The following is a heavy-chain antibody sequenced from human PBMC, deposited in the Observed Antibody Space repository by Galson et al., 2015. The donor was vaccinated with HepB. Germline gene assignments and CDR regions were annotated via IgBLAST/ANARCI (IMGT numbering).Heavy chain of an antibody. CDR3: VRVGDDFWGGFYD. V-gene: IGHV3-9*02. J-gene: IGHJ4*02. Sequence: SLRLSCATSGFSPHDHAIHWVRQPPGKSLEWVSGISWNSGSLGYADSVKGRFTISRDNGQNVVYPQKNNLRIEDTALYHCVRVGDDFWGGFYDWGQGTLVTVSS. CDR2: ISWNSGSL. CDR1: GFSPHDHA. D-gene: IGHD3-3*01.